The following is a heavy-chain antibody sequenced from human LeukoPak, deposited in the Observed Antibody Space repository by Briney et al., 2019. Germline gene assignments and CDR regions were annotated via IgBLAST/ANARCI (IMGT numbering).Heavy chain of an antibody. V-gene: IGHV3-30-3*01. CDR1: GFTFSSYA. J-gene: IGHJ6*02. CDR2: ISYDGFNK. Sequence: GGSLRLSCAASGFTFSSYATHWVRQAPGKGLEWVALISYDGFNKYYADSVKGRFTISRDNSKNTLYLQMNSLRAEDTAVYYCARPTLPYYYYYGMDVWGQGTTVTVSS. D-gene: IGHD2/OR15-2a*01. CDR3: ARPTLPYYYYYGMDV.